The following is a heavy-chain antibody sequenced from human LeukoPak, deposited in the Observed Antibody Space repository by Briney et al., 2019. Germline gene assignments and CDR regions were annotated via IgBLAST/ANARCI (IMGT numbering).Heavy chain of an antibody. V-gene: IGHV3-21*01. D-gene: IGHD3-9*01. Sequence: GGSLRLSCVASGFTFSTYTMNWVRQAPGKGLEWVSSISSSSSYLYYADSVKGRFTISRDNAENSLYLQMNSLRAEDTAVYYCARGANYVILTGYLDYWGQGTLVTVSS. J-gene: IGHJ4*02. CDR1: GFTFSTYT. CDR2: ISSSSSYL. CDR3: ARGANYVILTGYLDY.